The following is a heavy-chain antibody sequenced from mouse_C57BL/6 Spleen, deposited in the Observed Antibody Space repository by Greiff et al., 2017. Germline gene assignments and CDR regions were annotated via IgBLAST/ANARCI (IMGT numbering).Heavy chain of an antibody. CDR3: ARHYCGSRDY. D-gene: IGHD1-1*01. J-gene: IGHJ2*01. CDR1: GYTFTSYW. Sequence: QVQLQQSGAELVRPGTSVKLSCKASGYTFTSYWMHWVKQRPGQGLEWIGVIDPSDSYTNYNQKFKGKATLTVDTSSSTAYMQLSSLTSEDSAVYYCARHYCGSRDYWGQGTTLTVSS. V-gene: IGHV1-59*01. CDR2: IDPSDSYT.